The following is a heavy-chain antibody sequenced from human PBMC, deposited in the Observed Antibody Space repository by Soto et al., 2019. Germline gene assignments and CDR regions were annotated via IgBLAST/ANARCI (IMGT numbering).Heavy chain of an antibody. J-gene: IGHJ1*01. CDR3: GIAEAGTAEYFHH. CDR1: GGYFSGYY. Sequence: SLETLCLTWAVYGGYFSGYYWSWIRQHPGKGLEWIGEINHSGSTNYNPSLKSRVTISVDTSKNQFSLKLSSVTAADTAVYYCGIAEAGTAEYFHHWGQGTLVTVSS. D-gene: IGHD6-19*01. CDR2: INHSGST. V-gene: IGHV4-34*01.